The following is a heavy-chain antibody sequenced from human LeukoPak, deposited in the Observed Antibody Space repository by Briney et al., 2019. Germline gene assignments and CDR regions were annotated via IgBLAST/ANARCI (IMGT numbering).Heavy chain of an antibody. CDR3: ARGMIIDY. D-gene: IGHD3-22*01. CDR2: ISYDGSNK. V-gene: IGHV3-30*04. CDR1: GFTFSTYA. Sequence: PGGSLRLSCAASGFTFSTYAIHWVRQAPGKGLEWVAVISYDGSNKYYADSVKGRFTISRDNSKNTLYLQMNSLRAEDTAVYYCARGMIIDYWGQGILVTVSS. J-gene: IGHJ4*02.